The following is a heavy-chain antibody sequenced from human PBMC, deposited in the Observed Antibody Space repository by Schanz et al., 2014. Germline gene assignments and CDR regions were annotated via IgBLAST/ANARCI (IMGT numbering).Heavy chain of an antibody. CDR2: VSSDGNND. J-gene: IGHJ4*02. CDR1: TFTFSTHA. Sequence: VQLLESGGGLVQPGGSLRLSCSASTFTFSTHAMHWVRQAPGKGLEWVALVSSDGNNDYYTDSVKGRFTISRDNSKNTVHLQMNSLRAEDTAVYYCARSRSGFYFDYWGQGTLVTVSS. D-gene: IGHD1-26*01. V-gene: IGHV3-30*03. CDR3: ARSRSGFYFDY.